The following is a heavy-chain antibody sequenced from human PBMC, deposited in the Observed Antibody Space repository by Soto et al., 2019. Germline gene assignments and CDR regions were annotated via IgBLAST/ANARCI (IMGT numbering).Heavy chain of an antibody. CDR3: AKSGNRHPDFWSDY. Sequence: EVQLVESGGDLVQTGGSLRLSCATSGFTFRDYAMHWVRQAPGKGLEWVSGINWNSGKILYADSVKGRFTISRDNAKNSLYLQMNSLRTEDTALYYCAKSGNRHPDFWSDYWGRGTLVIVSS. CDR1: GFTFRDYA. D-gene: IGHD3-3*01. J-gene: IGHJ4*02. CDR2: INWNSGKI. V-gene: IGHV3-9*01.